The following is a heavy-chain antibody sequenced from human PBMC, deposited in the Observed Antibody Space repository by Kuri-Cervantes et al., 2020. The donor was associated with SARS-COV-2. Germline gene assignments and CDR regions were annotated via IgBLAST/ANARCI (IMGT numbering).Heavy chain of an antibody. CDR1: GGSLSSGDYY. Sequence: SETLSLTCTVSGGSLSSGDYYWTWVRQPPGKGLEWIGNIYYSGSASYNPSLKSRVTISVDTSKNQFSLKLSSVTAADTAVYYCARGDSSGYFNWFDPWGQGTLVTVSS. CDR3: ARGDSSGYFNWFDP. D-gene: IGHD3-22*01. J-gene: IGHJ5*02. CDR2: IYYSGSA. V-gene: IGHV4-30-4*08.